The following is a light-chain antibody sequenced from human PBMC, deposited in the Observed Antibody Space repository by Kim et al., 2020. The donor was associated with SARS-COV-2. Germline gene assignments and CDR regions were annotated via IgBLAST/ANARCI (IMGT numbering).Light chain of an antibody. CDR1: QSITNNY. Sequence: LSPGERASLSCRASQSITNNYLAWYQQKPGQAPRRLIYDASSRATGIPDRFRGSGSETDFTLTISRLEPEDFAVYFCQQYDTSPRFGGGTKVDIK. V-gene: IGKV3-20*01. J-gene: IGKJ4*01. CDR2: DAS. CDR3: QQYDTSPR.